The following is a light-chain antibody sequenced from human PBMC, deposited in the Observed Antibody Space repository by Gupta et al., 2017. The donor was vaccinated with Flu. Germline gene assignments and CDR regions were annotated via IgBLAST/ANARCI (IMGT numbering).Light chain of an antibody. J-gene: IGKJ2*01. CDR2: DAS. CDR1: KSVSSY. Sequence: EIVLTQSPATLSLSPGASATLSCRASKSVSSYLAWYQQKPGQAPRLLIYDASNRGTGIPARFSGSGSGTDFTLTISSRVPEDFAVYYCQQRSNWPPYTFGQGTKLEIK. V-gene: IGKV3-11*01. CDR3: QQRSNWPPYT.